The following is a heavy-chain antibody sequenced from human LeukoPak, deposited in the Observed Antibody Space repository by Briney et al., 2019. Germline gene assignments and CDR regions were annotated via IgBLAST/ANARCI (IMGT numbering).Heavy chain of an antibody. D-gene: IGHD6-13*01. Sequence: RLFRTVCGHPYRGYDQPWVPEPPGKGLEYMTDLSFNGGAMHYADSVRGRFTTSRDDSKNSLYLHMNRLRVEDTAMYYCARKTDRLGAVGRDRYCDLWGRGTLITVSS. CDR2: LSFNGGAM. CDR3: ARKTDRLGAVGRDRYCDL. CDR1: GHPYRGYD. J-gene: IGHJ2*01. V-gene: IGHV3-48*03.